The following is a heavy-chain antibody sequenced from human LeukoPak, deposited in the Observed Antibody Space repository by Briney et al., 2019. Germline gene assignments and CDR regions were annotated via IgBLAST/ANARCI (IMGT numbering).Heavy chain of an antibody. D-gene: IGHD1-14*01. CDR3: VRGTSHPV. CDR1: GFTFSSYT. Sequence: QPGGSLRLSCATSGFTFSSYTMNWVRQAPGKGLEWISSILSDSGTTIHYADSVTGRFTISRDNAKNSLSLQMNSLRVEDTAVYYCVRGTSHPVWGQGTTVTVSS. J-gene: IGHJ6*02. CDR2: ILSDSGTTI. V-gene: IGHV3-48*04.